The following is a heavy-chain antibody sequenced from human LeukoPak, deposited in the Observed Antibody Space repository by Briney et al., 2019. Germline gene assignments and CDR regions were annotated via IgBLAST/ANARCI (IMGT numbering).Heavy chain of an antibody. CDR2: IYYSGST. V-gene: IGHV4-30-4*01. CDR3: ARGELPAAPRFDP. D-gene: IGHD2-2*01. CDR1: GGSISSGDYY. Sequence: SETLSLTCTVSGGSISSGDYYWSWIRQPPGKGLEWIGYIYYSGSTYYNPSLKSRVTISVDTSKNQFSLKLSSVTAADTAVYYCARGELPAAPRFDPWGQGTLVTVSS. J-gene: IGHJ5*02.